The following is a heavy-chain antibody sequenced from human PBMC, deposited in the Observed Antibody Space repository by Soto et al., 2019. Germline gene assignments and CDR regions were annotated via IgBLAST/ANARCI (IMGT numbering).Heavy chain of an antibody. CDR3: AGPLGYSSGWYDAFDI. CDR1: GFTFSSYS. V-gene: IGHV3-21*01. D-gene: IGHD6-19*01. Sequence: EVQLVASGGGLVKPGGSLRLSCAASGFTFSSYSMNWVRQAPGKGLEWVSSISSSSSYIYYADSVKGRFTISRDNAKNSLYLQMNSLRAEDTAVYYCAGPLGYSSGWYDAFDIWGQGTMVTVSS. CDR2: ISSSSSYI. J-gene: IGHJ3*02.